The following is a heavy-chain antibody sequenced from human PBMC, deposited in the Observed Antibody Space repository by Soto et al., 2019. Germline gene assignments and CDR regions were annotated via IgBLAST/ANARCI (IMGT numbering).Heavy chain of an antibody. J-gene: IGHJ6*02. V-gene: IGHV5-51*01. CDR3: ARLVVLPAAIGMEV. CDR1: GYSFTSYW. Sequence: LGGSLQISCKGSGYSFTSYWIGWVRQMPGKGLEWMGIIYPGDSDTRYSPSFQGQVTISADKSISTAYLQWSSLKASDTAMYYCARLVVLPAAIGMEVWCPGNTVTVPS. CDR2: IYPGDSDT. D-gene: IGHD2-2*01.